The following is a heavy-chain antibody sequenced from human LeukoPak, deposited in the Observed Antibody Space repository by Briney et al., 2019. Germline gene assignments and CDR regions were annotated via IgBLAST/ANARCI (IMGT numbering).Heavy chain of an antibody. J-gene: IGHJ5*02. CDR2: IYYSGST. CDR1: GGSISSYY. D-gene: IGHD2-15*01. Sequence: PSETLSLTCTVSGGSISSYYWSWIRQPPGKGLEWIGYIYYSGSTNYNPSLTSRVTISVDTSKNQFSLKLSSVTAADTAVYYCAREVVVVVAATAYNWFDPWGQGTLVTVSS. V-gene: IGHV4-59*01. CDR3: AREVVVVVAATAYNWFDP.